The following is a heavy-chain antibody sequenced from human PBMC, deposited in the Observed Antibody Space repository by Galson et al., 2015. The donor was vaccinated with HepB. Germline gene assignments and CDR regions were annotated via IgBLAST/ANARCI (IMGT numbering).Heavy chain of an antibody. CDR1: GFTFSDYY. V-gene: IGHV3-11*01. J-gene: IGHJ2*01. CDR3: AKGVVGFCSNGVCYPYWFFDL. D-gene: IGHD2-8*01. CDR2: ISSSGSTT. Sequence: SLRLSCAASGFTFSDYYMSWIRQAPGKGLGWVSYISSSGSTTYYADSVKGRFTISRDNSKNTLSLQMNSLRVEDTAVYYCAKGVVGFCSNGVCYPYWFFDLWGRGTLVTVSS.